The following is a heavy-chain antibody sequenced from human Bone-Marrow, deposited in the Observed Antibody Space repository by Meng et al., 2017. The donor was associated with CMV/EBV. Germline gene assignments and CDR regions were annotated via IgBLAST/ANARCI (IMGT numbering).Heavy chain of an antibody. CDR2: INSDGRST. D-gene: IGHD2-2*01. Sequence: GESLKISCAASGFTFRDYTMNWVRQSPGKGLEWVSRINSDGRSTSYADSVKGRFTISRDNAKNTLYLQMNSLRADNTALYYPPQRGGYCSSTSCYSSRDYYGMDVWGQGTTVTVSS. CDR1: GFTFRDYT. CDR3: PQRGGYCSSTSCYSSRDYYGMDV. J-gene: IGHJ6*02. V-gene: IGHV3-74*01.